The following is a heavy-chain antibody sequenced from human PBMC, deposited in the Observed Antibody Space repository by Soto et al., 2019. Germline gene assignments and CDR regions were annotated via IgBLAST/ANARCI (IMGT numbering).Heavy chain of an antibody. Sequence: EVHLVESGGTLVQPGGSLRLSCAASGFTFNNYWMHWVRQAPGKGLMWVSRINSGGSTTNYADSVKGRVTISRDNAKNTVYLQMDSLTAEDTAVYYCARGASGYYYVDSWGQGTLVTVSS. V-gene: IGHV3-74*01. D-gene: IGHD3-9*01. CDR2: INSGGSTT. J-gene: IGHJ4*02. CDR1: GFTFNNYW. CDR3: ARGASGYYYVDS.